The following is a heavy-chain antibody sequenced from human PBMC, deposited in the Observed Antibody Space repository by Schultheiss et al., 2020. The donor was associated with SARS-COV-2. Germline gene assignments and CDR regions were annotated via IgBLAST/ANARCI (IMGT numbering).Heavy chain of an antibody. J-gene: IGHJ3*01. Sequence: SETLSLTCAVSGGSVSSLHWWTWVRQSPGKGLEWIEEIYHTGGTNYNPSLKSRVTISVDKSKNDVSLKLTSVTAADTAVYFCARHYDSRGNNALDLWGHGTMVTVSS. CDR1: GGSVSSLHW. CDR2: IYHTGGT. CDR3: ARHYDSRGNNALDL. D-gene: IGHD3-22*01. V-gene: IGHV4-4*02.